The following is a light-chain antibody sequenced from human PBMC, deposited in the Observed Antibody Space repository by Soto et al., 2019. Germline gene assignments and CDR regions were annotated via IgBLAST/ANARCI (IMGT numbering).Light chain of an antibody. J-gene: IGLJ1*01. CDR1: SSNL. V-gene: IGLV2-23*01. Sequence: QSVLTQPPSASGTPGQRVTISCSGSSNLVSWYQHHSGKAPRLIIYEGNKRPSGVSNRFSGSKSGKTASLTISGLQAEDEGTYYCCSYAGSSPLYVFGTGTKVTVL. CDR2: EGN. CDR3: CSYAGSSPLYV.